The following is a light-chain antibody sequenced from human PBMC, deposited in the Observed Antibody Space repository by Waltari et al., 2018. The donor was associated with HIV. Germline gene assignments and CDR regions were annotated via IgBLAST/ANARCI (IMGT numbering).Light chain of an antibody. J-gene: IGLJ2*01. Sequence: QSVLTQPPSVSGAPGQRVTIACTGGSSNIGAGYDVHWYRKFPGTAPKLLIHETKKRPSGFPDRFSGSKSGTSASLAITGLQAEDEADYYCQSFDSSLSAVIFGGGTKLTVL. CDR3: QSFDSSLSAVI. CDR2: ETK. V-gene: IGLV1-40*01. CDR1: SSNIGAGYD.